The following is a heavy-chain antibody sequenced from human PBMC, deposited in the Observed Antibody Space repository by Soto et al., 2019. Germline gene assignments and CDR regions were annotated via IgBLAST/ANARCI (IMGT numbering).Heavy chain of an antibody. CDR1: GFTFSSYA. CDR3: AKVRVYDMLTGYRYFDY. V-gene: IGHV3-23*01. Sequence: GGSLRLSCAASGFTFSSYAMSWVRQAPGKGLEWVSGISGSGNNIYYADSVKGRFTISRDNSKNTLSLQMNSLKAEDTAVYYCAKVRVYDMLTGYRYFDYWGQGTLVTVSS. J-gene: IGHJ4*02. D-gene: IGHD3-9*01. CDR2: ISGSGNNI.